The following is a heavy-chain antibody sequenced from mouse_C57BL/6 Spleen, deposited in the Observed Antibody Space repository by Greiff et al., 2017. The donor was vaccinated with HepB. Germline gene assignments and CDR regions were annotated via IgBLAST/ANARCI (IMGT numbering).Heavy chain of an antibody. CDR2: IDPNSGGT. CDR1: GYTFTSYW. Sequence: QVQLKQPGAELVKPGASVKLSCKASGYTFTSYWMHWVKQRPGRGLEWIGRIDPNSGGTKYNEKFKSKATLTVDKPSSTAYMQLSSLTSEDSAVYYCARERAYYSNFHWYFDVWGTGTTVTVSS. D-gene: IGHD2-5*01. J-gene: IGHJ1*03. V-gene: IGHV1-72*01. CDR3: ARERAYYSNFHWYFDV.